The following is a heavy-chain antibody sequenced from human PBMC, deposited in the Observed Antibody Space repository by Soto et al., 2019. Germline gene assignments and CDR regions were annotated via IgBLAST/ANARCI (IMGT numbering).Heavy chain of an antibody. V-gene: IGHV1-69*12. J-gene: IGHJ6*02. CDR2: IIPIFGTA. Sequence: QVQLVQSGAEVKKPGSSVKVSCNASGGTFSSYAISWVRQAPGQGLEWMGGIIPIFGTANDAQKFQGRVTSTANESTSTAYMERSSLRLEDTAVYYCARGGRQLAKPTYGIDVWGQGTTVTVSS. D-gene: IGHD6-6*01. CDR3: ARGGRQLAKPTYGIDV. CDR1: GGTFSSYA.